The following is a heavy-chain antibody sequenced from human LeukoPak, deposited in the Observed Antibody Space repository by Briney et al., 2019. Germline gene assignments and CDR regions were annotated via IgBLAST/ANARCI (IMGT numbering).Heavy chain of an antibody. CDR1: GFTFSSYG. Sequence: PGGSLRLSCAASGFTFSSYGMHWVRQAPGKGLEWVAVISYDGSNKYYADSVKGRFTISRDNSKNTLYLQMNSLRAEDTAVYYCAEESVLMVYAIGGGFDYWGQGTLVTVSS. V-gene: IGHV3-30*18. D-gene: IGHD2-8*01. CDR2: ISYDGSNK. CDR3: AEESVLMVYAIGGGFDY. J-gene: IGHJ4*02.